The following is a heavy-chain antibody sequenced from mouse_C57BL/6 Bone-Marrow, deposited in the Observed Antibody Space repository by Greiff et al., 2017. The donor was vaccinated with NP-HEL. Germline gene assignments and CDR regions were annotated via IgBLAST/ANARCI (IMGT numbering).Heavy chain of an antibody. CDR1: GFNITDDY. CDR2: IDPENGDT. V-gene: IGHV14-4*01. CDR3: TTLITTVVATFDY. Sequence: SGAELVRPGASVKLSCTASGFNITDDYMHWVKQRPEQGLEWIGWIDPENGDTKYASKFQGKATITVDTSSNTAYLQLSSLTSEDTAVYYGTTLITTVVATFDYWGQGTTLTVSS. J-gene: IGHJ2*01. D-gene: IGHD1-1*01.